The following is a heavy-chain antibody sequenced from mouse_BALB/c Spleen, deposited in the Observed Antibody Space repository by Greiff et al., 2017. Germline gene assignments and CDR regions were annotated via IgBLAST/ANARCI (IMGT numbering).Heavy chain of an antibody. J-gene: IGHJ2*01. Sequence: EVHLVESGGGLVQPGGSLKLSCAASGFTFSSYGMSWVRQTPDKRLELVATINSNGGSTYYPDSVKGRFTISRDNAKNTLYLQMSSLKSEDTAMYYCAEGTGSFDYWGQGTTLTVSS. D-gene: IGHD4-1*01. CDR1: GFTFSSYG. CDR2: INSNGGST. V-gene: IGHV5-6-3*01. CDR3: AEGTGSFDY.